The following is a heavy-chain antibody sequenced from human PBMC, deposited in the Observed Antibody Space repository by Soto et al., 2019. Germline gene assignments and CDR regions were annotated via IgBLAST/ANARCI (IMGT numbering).Heavy chain of an antibody. J-gene: IGHJ4*02. CDR2: IKSRGGGGTT. CDR1: GVPFSAAW. CDR3: TYQGDFYDRLDS. Sequence: GGSLSLSCPLSGVPFSAAWMNWVRQAPGKGLEWVGRIKSRGGGGTTHYAAPVQGRFTISRDDSKNTLYLQMNSLKTEDTAIYYCTYQGDFYDRLDSWGQGTLVTVSS. V-gene: IGHV3-15*07. D-gene: IGHD3-22*01.